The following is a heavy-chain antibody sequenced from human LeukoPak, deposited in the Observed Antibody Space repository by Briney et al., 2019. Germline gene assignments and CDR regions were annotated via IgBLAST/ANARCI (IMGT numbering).Heavy chain of an antibody. J-gene: IGHJ4*02. V-gene: IGHV3-48*03. CDR3: AKTIAGTRYYFDY. CDR2: ISSSGSTI. CDR1: GFTFSSYE. D-gene: IGHD1-20*01. Sequence: GGSLRLSCAASGFTFSSYEMNWVRQAPGKGLEWVSYISSSGSTIYYADSVMGRFTISRDNSKNTLYLQMNSLRAEDTAVYYCAKTIAGTRYYFDYWGQGTLVTVSS.